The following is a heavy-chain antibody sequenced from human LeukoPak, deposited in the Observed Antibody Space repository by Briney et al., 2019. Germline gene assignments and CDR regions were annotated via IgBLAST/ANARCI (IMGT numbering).Heavy chain of an antibody. D-gene: IGHD3-3*01. Sequence: ASVKVSCKASGYTFTSYDINWVRQATGQGLEWMGWINPNSGGTNYAQKFQGRVTMTRDTSISTAYMELSRLRSDDTAVYYCARGDWSGQIDYWGQGTLVTVSS. CDR1: GYTFTSYD. CDR3: ARGDWSGQIDY. V-gene: IGHV1-2*02. J-gene: IGHJ4*02. CDR2: INPNSGGT.